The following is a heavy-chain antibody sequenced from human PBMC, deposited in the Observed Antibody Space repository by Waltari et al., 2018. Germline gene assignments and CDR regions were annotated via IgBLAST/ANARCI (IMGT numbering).Heavy chain of an antibody. CDR2: IDPSDSFR. CDR3: VRHRTTYPLEIDY. V-gene: IGHV5-10-1*01. CDR1: GFSFASHW. J-gene: IGHJ4*02. Sequence: EVQLVQSGAEVKKPEESLRISCEGSGFSFASHWSCWVRQMPGKGLEGVGRIDPSDSFRNYGPAFEGHVTISVDQSLRTAYLQWDSLKASDTAIYYCVRHRTTYPLEIDYWGQGTLVTVSS. D-gene: IGHD2-2*01.